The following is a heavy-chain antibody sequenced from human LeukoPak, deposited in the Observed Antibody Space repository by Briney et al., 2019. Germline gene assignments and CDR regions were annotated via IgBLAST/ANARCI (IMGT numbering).Heavy chain of an antibody. Sequence: GGSLRPSCTASTLSFTSYAMNWVRQAPGKGLEWVSYMSSTGSPIYYADSLKGRFTISRDNAKNSLYLQVNSLTAEDTAVYYCARVRPGQWLLRDAFDIWDQGTMVTVSS. CDR2: MSSTGSPI. V-gene: IGHV3-48*04. J-gene: IGHJ3*02. CDR3: ARVRPGQWLLRDAFDI. CDR1: TLSFTSYA. D-gene: IGHD5-12*01.